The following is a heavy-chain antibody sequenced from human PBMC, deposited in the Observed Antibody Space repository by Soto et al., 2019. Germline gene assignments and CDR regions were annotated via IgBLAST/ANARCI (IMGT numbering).Heavy chain of an antibody. Sequence: SETLSLTCSVSDGSVRNGMYYWSWVRQPPGKGLEWLGNVHFSGNTIYNPSLMGRVTMSVDMSKNHVFLELTRLRSDDTAIYYCAKARAVRLEVCDSWGQGALVTVSS. D-gene: IGHD6-19*01. V-gene: IGHV4-61*01. CDR3: AKARAVRLEVCDS. J-gene: IGHJ4*02. CDR2: VHFSGNT. CDR1: DGSVRNGMYY.